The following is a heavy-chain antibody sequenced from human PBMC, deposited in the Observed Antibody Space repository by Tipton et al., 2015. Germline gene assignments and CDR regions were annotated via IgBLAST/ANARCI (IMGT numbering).Heavy chain of an antibody. CDR3: ARDYYDSSGYYFGVGAFDI. V-gene: IGHV4-61*01. CDR2: VYYSGST. Sequence: TLSLTCTVSGGSVNSGSYYWSWIRQPPGKGLEWIGYVYYSGSTNYSPSLKSRVTISVDTSKNQFSLKLSSVTAADTAVYYCARDYYDSSGYYFGVGAFDIWGQGTMVTVSS. CDR1: GGSVNSGSYY. J-gene: IGHJ3*02. D-gene: IGHD3-22*01.